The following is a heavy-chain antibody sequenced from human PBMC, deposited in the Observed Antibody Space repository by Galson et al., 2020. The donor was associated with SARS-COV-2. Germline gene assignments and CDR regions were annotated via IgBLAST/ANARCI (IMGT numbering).Heavy chain of an antibody. CDR3: AKSNLQVPGTDYIDSDV. Sequence: GESLKISCAVSGFTFSSYAMSWVRQAPGKGLEWVSSISFSGGSTYYADSVQGRFTISRDNSNNTLNVEVNSLRAEDTDVYYCAKSNLQVPGTDYIDSDVGGKGATVT. CDR2: ISFSGGST. J-gene: IGHJ6*03. CDR1: GFTFSSYA. V-gene: IGHV3-23*01. D-gene: IGHD2-2*01.